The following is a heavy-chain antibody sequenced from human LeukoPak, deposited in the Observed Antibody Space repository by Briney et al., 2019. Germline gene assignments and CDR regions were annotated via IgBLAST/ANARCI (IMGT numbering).Heavy chain of an antibody. CDR3: ARDRFGYYDSSGYYDY. V-gene: IGHV4-4*07. CDR2: IYTSGST. CDR1: GGSISSYY. D-gene: IGHD3-22*01. J-gene: IGHJ4*02. Sequence: SETLSLTCTVSGGSISSYYWSWIRQPAGKGLEWIGRIYTSGSTNYNPSLKSRVTMSVDTSKNQFSLKLSSVTAADTAVYYCARDRFGYYDSSGYYDYWGQGTLVTVSS.